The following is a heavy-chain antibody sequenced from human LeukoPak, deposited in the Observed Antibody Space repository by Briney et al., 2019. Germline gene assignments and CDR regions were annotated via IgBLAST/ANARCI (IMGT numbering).Heavy chain of an antibody. CDR2: ISAYNGNT. CDR3: ARHDYYDNSGYYYIDY. V-gene: IGHV1-18*01. J-gene: IGHJ4*02. Sequence: ASVKVSCKASGYTFTSYGISWVRQAPGQGLEWMGWISAYNGNTNYAQKLQGRVTMTTDTSTSTAYMELRSLRSDDTAVYYCARHDYYDNSGYYYIDYWGQGTLVTVSS. CDR1: GYTFTSYG. D-gene: IGHD3-22*01.